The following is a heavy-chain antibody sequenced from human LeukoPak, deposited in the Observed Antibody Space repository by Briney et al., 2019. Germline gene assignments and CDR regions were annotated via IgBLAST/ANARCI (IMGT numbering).Heavy chain of an antibody. CDR1: GFTFSSYA. Sequence: PGGSLRLSCAASGFTFSSYAMHWVRQAPGKGLEWVAVISYDGSNKYYADSVKGRFTISRDNSKNTLYLQMNSLRAEDTAVYYCARVLYSSGWYDTGSAFDICGQGTMVTVSS. D-gene: IGHD6-19*01. CDR3: ARVLYSSGWYDTGSAFDI. J-gene: IGHJ3*02. V-gene: IGHV3-30-3*01. CDR2: ISYDGSNK.